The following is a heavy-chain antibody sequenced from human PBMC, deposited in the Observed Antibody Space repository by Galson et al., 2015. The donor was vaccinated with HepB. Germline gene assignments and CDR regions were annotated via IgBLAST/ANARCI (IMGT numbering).Heavy chain of an antibody. D-gene: IGHD1-26*01. V-gene: IGHV3-23*01. CDR3: AKRKIVGATKGIYYFDY. J-gene: IGHJ4*02. Sequence: SLRLSCAASGFTFSSYAMSWVRQAPGKGLEWVSAISGSGGSTYYADSVKGRFTISRDNSKNTLYLQMNSLRAEDTAVYYCAKRKIVGATKGIYYFDYWGQGTLVTVSS. CDR1: GFTFSSYA. CDR2: ISGSGGST.